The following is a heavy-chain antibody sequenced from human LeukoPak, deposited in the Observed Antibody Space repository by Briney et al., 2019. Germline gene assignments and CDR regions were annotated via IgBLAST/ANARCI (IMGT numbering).Heavy chain of an antibody. CDR3: ARAGVTMIVVDAFDI. Sequence: SQTLSLTCTVSGGSTSSGSYYWSWIRQPAGKGLEWIGRIYTSGSTNYNPSLKSRVTMSVDTSKNQFSLKLSSVTAADTAVYYCARAGVTMIVVDAFDIWGQGTMVTVSS. V-gene: IGHV4-61*02. D-gene: IGHD3-22*01. CDR2: IYTSGST. J-gene: IGHJ3*02. CDR1: GGSTSSGSYY.